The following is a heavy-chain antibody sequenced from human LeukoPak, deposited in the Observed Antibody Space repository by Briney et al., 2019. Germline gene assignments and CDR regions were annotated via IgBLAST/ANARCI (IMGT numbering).Heavy chain of an antibody. D-gene: IGHD5-24*01. V-gene: IGHV3-7*01. Sequence: PGGSLRLSCAASGFTFSSYWMSWVRQAPGKGLEWVANIKQDGSEKYYVDSVKGRFTISRDNAKNSLYLQMNSLRAEDTAVYYCARSPGGRWLPTSEIDYWGQGTLVTVSS. J-gene: IGHJ4*02. CDR2: IKQDGSEK. CDR3: ARSPGGRWLPTSEIDY. CDR1: GFTFSSYW.